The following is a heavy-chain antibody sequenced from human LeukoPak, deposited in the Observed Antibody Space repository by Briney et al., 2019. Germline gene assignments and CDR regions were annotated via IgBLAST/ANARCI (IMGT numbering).Heavy chain of an antibody. V-gene: IGHV1-69*05. CDR3: AREGMAYRIYMDYYYYYGMDV. CDR2: IIPIFGTA. Sequence: ASVKVSCKASGGTFSSYAISWVRQAPGQGLEWMGGIIPIFGTANYAQKFQGRVTITTDESTSTAYMELSSLRSEDTAVYYCAREGMAYRIYMDYYYYYGMDVWGQGTTVTVSS. J-gene: IGHJ6*02. CDR1: GGTFSSYA. D-gene: IGHD5-24*01.